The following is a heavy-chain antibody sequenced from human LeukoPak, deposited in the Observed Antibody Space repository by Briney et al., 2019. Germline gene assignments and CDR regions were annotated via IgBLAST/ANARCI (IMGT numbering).Heavy chain of an antibody. Sequence: GGSLRLSCAASGFTFSSYAMSWVRQAPGKGLEWASAISGSGGSTYYADSVKGRFTISRDNSKNTLYLQMNSLRAEDTAVYYCAKEEYYYDSSGYYYLDYWGQGTLVTVSS. J-gene: IGHJ4*02. CDR1: GFTFSSYA. CDR2: ISGSGGST. V-gene: IGHV3-23*01. D-gene: IGHD3-22*01. CDR3: AKEEYYYDSSGYYYLDY.